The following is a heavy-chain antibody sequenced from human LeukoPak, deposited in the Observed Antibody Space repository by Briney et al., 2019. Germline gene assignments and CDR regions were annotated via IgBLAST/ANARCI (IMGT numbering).Heavy chain of an antibody. CDR1: GFTFSNYG. D-gene: IGHD2-15*01. CDR2: IRYDGSNK. V-gene: IGHV3-30*02. J-gene: IGHJ6*03. Sequence: QPGGSLRLSCAASGFTFSNYGMHWVRQAPGKGLEWVAFIRYDGSNKYYADSVKGRFTISRDNSKNTLYLQMNSLRAEDTAVYYCAKSGVVVVVYYMDVWGKGTTVTVSS. CDR3: AKSGVVVVVYYMDV.